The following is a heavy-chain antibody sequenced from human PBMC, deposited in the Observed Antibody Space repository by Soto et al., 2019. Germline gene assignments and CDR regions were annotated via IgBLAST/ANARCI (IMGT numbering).Heavy chain of an antibody. D-gene: IGHD1-26*01. CDR1: GFTFSIYA. V-gene: IGHV3-23*01. Sequence: GGSLRLSCAASGFTFSIYAMSWVRQLPGKGLEWVSVISGSGGASYYADSVKGRFTISRDNSKNSLYLLMKSLRAEDTALYYYAKVSAPHSGTSHNDYWGQGTLVTVSS. J-gene: IGHJ4*02. CDR2: ISGSGGAS. CDR3: AKVSAPHSGTSHNDY.